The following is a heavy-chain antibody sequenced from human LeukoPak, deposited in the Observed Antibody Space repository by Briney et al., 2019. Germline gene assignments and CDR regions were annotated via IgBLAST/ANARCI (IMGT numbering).Heavy chain of an antibody. J-gene: IGHJ6*02. D-gene: IGHD5-18*01. V-gene: IGHV3-30*03. CDR1: GFRFSSYG. Sequence: PGGSLRLPCAASGFRFSSYGMHWVRQAPGKGLEWVTVISYDGSSKYYADSVKGRFTISRDNSKNTLYLQMNRLRTEDTAVYYCARDKVQLWFSDPYYGMDVWGQGTTVTVSS. CDR3: ARDKVQLWFSDPYYGMDV. CDR2: ISYDGSSK.